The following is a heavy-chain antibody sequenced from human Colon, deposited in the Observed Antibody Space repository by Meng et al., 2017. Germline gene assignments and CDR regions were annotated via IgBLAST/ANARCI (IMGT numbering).Heavy chain of an antibody. J-gene: IGHJ4*02. Sequence: LQLTTPGLAKPPQPPSPAWSAAGNRCSSKTEVLNWIRKSPSRGVEGLGRTYYRAKWNHDYAESLRGRITINPDTSNNQISLQLNSVTPEDTAVYYCTRGLEFYRFEYWGQGTLVTVSS. CDR2: TYYRAKWNH. CDR3: TRGLEFYRFEY. D-gene: IGHD3-16*02. CDR1: GNRCSSKTEV. V-gene: IGHV6-1*01.